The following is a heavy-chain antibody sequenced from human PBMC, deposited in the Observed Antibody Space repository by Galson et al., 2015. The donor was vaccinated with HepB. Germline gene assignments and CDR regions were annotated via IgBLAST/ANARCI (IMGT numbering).Heavy chain of an antibody. Sequence: SLRLSCAASGFTFSNYIMYWVRQAPGKGLEWVALISSDGSHKYYADSVKGRFAISRDNSWNSLYLQMYNVRGEDTAVYYCARDSNYYDYTGGALDFWGQGTMVTVSS. CDR2: ISSDGSHK. D-gene: IGHD3-22*01. CDR1: GFTFSNYI. CDR3: ARDSNYYDYTGGALDF. V-gene: IGHV3-30*09. J-gene: IGHJ3*01.